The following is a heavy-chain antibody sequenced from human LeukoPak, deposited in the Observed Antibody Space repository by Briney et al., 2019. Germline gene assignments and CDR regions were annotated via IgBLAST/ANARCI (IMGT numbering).Heavy chain of an antibody. Sequence: AGSLTLSCAASGFTFSSYWLHWVRQAQGKGLVWVSRINSDGSSTSYADSVKGRFAIARDNAKNTLYLQMNSLRAEGMAVYYCARDVYYGSGSYSNDAFDIWGQGTMVTVSS. D-gene: IGHD3-10*01. CDR3: ARDVYYGSGSYSNDAFDI. J-gene: IGHJ3*02. CDR2: INSDGSST. V-gene: IGHV3-74*01. CDR1: GFTFSSYW.